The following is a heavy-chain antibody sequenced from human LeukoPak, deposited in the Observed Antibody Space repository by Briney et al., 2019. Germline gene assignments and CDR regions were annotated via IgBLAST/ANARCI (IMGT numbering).Heavy chain of an antibody. Sequence: SSVPVSCQASGYTFTPYYMHWLRPAPAQGGAGMGWIHPNRGGTNYEEKFKGSVTMTRATTISTAYMELSSLRSDDSAVYYCARDYWPYFYDAGSFWSPGDVWGQGTLVTVSS. CDR2: IHPNRGGT. V-gene: IGHV1-2*02. J-gene: IGHJ4*02. CDR1: GYTFTPYY. CDR3: ARDYWPYFYDAGSFWSPGDV. D-gene: IGHD3-10*01.